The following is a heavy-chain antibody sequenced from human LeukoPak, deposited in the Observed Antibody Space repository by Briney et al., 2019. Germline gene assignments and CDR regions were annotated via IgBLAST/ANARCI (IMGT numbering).Heavy chain of an antibody. J-gene: IGHJ4*02. CDR3: AKDHQCSSGYCSCVFDY. Sequence: GGSLRLSCAASGFTFSSYAMSWVRQAPGKGLEWVSAISGSGGSTYYADSVKGRFTISRDNSKNTLYLQMNSLRAEDTAVYYCAKDHQCSSGYCSCVFDYWGQGTLVTVSS. CDR1: GFTFSSYA. CDR2: ISGSGGST. V-gene: IGHV3-23*01. D-gene: IGHD3-22*01.